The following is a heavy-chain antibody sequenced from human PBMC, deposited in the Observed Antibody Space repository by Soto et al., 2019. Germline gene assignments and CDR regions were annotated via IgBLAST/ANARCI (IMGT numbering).Heavy chain of an antibody. V-gene: IGHV4-34*01. D-gene: IGHD1-20*01. CDR3: ARWGNWNNRTVAG. CDR1: GGSFSGYY. CDR2: INHSGST. Sequence: QVQLQQWGAGLLKPSETLSLTCAVYGGSFSGYYWSLIRQPPGKGLEWIGEINHSGSTNYNPSLKSRVTISVDTSKNQFSLKLSSVTAADTAVYYCARWGNWNNRTVAGWGQGTLVTVSS. J-gene: IGHJ4*02.